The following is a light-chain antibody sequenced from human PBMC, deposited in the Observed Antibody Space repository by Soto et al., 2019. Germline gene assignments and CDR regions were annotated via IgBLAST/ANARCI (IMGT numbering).Light chain of an antibody. Sequence: TVMTQSPATLSMSPGDRAALSCRASLNVATNMAWDQQKPGQAPRLVIYGASIRTTVVPARFTGSGSGTEFTLTINNLLAVDFAVYYCHQDNTGQRTFGRGKRVEV. J-gene: IGKJ1*01. V-gene: IGKV3-15*01. CDR1: LNVATN. CDR2: GAS. CDR3: HQDNTGQRT.